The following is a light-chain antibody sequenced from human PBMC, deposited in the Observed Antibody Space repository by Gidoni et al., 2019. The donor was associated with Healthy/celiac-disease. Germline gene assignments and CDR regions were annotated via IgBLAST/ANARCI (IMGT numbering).Light chain of an antibody. CDR2: EVS. CDR1: SSDVGGYNY. Sequence: QSALTQPASVSGSPGQSITISCTGTSSDVGGYNYVSWYQQHPGKAPKLMIYEVSTRPSGVSNRFSGSKSGNTASLTISGLQAEDEADYYCSSYTSSSFPYVFGTGTKVTVL. V-gene: IGLV2-14*01. CDR3: SSYTSSSFPYV. J-gene: IGLJ1*01.